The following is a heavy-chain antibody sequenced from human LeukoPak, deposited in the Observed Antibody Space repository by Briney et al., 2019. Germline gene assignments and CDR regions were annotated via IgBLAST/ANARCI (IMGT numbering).Heavy chain of an antibody. V-gene: IGHV4-61*02. CDR1: GGSISSGSYY. Sequence: PSETLSLTCTVSGGSISSGSYYWSWIRQPAGKGLEWIGRIYTSGSTNYNPSLKSRVTISVDTSKNQFSLKLSSVTAADTAVYYCARGNSDYILDYWGQGTLVTVSS. J-gene: IGHJ4*02. D-gene: IGHD4-11*01. CDR3: ARGNSDYILDY. CDR2: IYTSGST.